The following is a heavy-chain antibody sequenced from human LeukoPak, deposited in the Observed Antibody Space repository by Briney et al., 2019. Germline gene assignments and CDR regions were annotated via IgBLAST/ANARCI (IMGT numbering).Heavy chain of an antibody. J-gene: IGHJ4*02. V-gene: IGHV3-23*01. D-gene: IGHD5-12*01. CDR1: GFTFSNYP. CDR3: AKAYGGYDFDY. Sequence: GGSLRLSCAASGFTFSNYPMSWVRQAPRQGLEWVSAISASGGGTYYADSVKGRFTISRDNSKNTLYLQMNSLRAEDTAVYYGAKAYGGYDFDYWGQGTLVTVPS. CDR2: ISASGGGT.